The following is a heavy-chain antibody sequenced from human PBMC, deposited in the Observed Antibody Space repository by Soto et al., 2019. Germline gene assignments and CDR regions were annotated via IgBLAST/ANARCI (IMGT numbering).Heavy chain of an antibody. CDR2: IYYSGTT. D-gene: IGHD1-7*01. J-gene: IGHJ4*02. CDR3: ARQADDWNYGVDY. V-gene: IGHV4-39*01. Sequence: SETLSLTCTVSGGSIRSNSHYWGWVRQPPGKGLEYIGSIYYSGTTFYNPSLKSRVTISLDTSKNQFSLKLNSVTAADTSVYFCARQADDWNYGVDYWGQGMLVTVSS. CDR1: GGSIRSNSHY.